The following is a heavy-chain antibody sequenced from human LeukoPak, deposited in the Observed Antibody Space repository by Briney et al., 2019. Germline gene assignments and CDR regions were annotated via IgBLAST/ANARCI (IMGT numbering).Heavy chain of an antibody. J-gene: IGHJ4*02. CDR2: ISGATTYI. CDR1: GFTFSTYS. V-gene: IGHV3-21*06. CDR3: AREANGYYYVDY. Sequence: GGSLRLSRAASGFTFSTYSMGWVRQAPGKGLEWVSSISGATTYIDYADSVKGRFTISRDNAKNSLYLQMNSLRAEDTAVYYCAREANGYYYVDYWGQGTLVTVSS. D-gene: IGHD2-8*01.